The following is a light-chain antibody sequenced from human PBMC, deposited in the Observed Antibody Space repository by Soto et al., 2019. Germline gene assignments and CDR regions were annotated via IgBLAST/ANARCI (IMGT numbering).Light chain of an antibody. V-gene: IGLV1-44*01. CDR1: TSNIGRST. J-gene: IGLJ1*01. CDR2: SNT. Sequence: QSVLTQPPSASGTPGQRVTISCSGSTSNIGRSTVSWYQQFPGAAPKLLIYSNTQRPLGVPVRFSGSKSDTSASLAISGLQSEDDVDYHCATWNDGVFVFGIGTKVIVL. CDR3: ATWNDGVFV.